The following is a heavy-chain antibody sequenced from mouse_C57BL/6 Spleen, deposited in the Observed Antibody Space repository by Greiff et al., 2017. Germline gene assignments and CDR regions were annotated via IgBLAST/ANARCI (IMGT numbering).Heavy chain of an antibody. CDR1: GYTFTSYW. J-gene: IGHJ4*01. CDR2: IDPTSGGT. Sequence: QVQLQQPGAELVKPGASVKLSCKASGYTFTSYWMHWVKQRPGRGLEWIGRIDPTSGGTKYNEKFKSKATLTVDKPSSTAYMQRSSLTAEDAAVYCCTNSYLYCYAMDYWGQGTSVTVAS. CDR3: TNSYLYCYAMDY. V-gene: IGHV1-72*01. D-gene: IGHD2-12*01.